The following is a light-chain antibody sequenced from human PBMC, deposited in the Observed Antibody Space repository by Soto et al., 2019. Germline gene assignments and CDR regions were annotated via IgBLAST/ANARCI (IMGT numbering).Light chain of an antibody. Sequence: QSVLTQPPSVSGASGQRVTISCTGSSSNIGAGYDVHWYQQLPGTAPKLLIYGNSNRPSGVPDRFSGSKSGTSASLAITGLQAEDEADYYCQSYDSSPNWVFGGGTQLTVL. V-gene: IGLV1-40*01. CDR3: QSYDSSPNWV. CDR1: SSNIGAGYD. J-gene: IGLJ3*02. CDR2: GNS.